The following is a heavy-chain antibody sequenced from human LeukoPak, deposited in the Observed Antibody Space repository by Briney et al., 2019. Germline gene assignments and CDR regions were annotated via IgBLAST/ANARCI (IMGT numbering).Heavy chain of an antibody. Sequence: GGSLRLSCAASGFTFSNYWISWFRQAPEKGLKWLANIKADGSEKQYVDSVKGRFTISRDNAKNSLYLQMNSLRAEDTAVYYCARDPCCYSSSWGPYFDYWGQGTLVTVSS. V-gene: IGHV3-7*01. CDR2: IKADGSEK. CDR1: GFTFSNYW. J-gene: IGHJ4*02. CDR3: ARDPCCYSSSWGPYFDY. D-gene: IGHD2-2*01.